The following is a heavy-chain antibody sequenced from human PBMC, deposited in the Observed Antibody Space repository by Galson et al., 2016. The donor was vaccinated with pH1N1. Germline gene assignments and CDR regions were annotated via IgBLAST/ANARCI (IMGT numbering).Heavy chain of an antibody. CDR3: ARDRGYGSGTYYFEY. CDR1: GETISSPGSC. CDR2: ISHSGII. Sequence: TLSLTCSVSGETISSPGSCWTWIRQSPGEGLEWIGYISHSGIISHNPSLKGRLTLSVDASKNQFSLKLRSVTAADTAIYYCARDRGYGSGTYYFEYWGQGAPVTVSS. V-gene: IGHV4-31*03. J-gene: IGHJ4*02. D-gene: IGHD3-10*01.